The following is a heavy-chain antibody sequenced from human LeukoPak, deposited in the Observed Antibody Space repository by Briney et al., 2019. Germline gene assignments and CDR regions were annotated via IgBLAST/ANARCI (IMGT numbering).Heavy chain of an antibody. D-gene: IGHD3-22*01. CDR1: GGSISSGSYY. J-gene: IGHJ4*02. Sequence: PSETLSLTCTVSGGSISSGSYYWSWIRQPAGKGLEWIGRIYTSGSTNYNPSLKSRVTISVDTSKNQFSLKLSSVTAADTAVYYCARVVNYYDSSGYYYSLFDYWGQGTLVTVSS. CDR2: IYTSGST. CDR3: ARVVNYYDSSGYYYSLFDY. V-gene: IGHV4-61*02.